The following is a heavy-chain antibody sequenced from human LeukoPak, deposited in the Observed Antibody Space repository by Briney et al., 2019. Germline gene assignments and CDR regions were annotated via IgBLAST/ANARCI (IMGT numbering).Heavy chain of an antibody. CDR1: GYTFSNYA. J-gene: IGHJ5*02. Sequence: ASVKVSCKASGYTFSNYALNWVRQAPGQGLEWMGWINTVTGKPTYAQGFTGRFVFSLDTSVSTAYLQISSLQAADTAVYYCARFPHPYCSSAGCPNWLDPWGQGTLVTVSS. CDR3: ARFPHPYCSSAGCPNWLDP. CDR2: INTVTGKP. D-gene: IGHD2-2*01. V-gene: IGHV7-4-1*02.